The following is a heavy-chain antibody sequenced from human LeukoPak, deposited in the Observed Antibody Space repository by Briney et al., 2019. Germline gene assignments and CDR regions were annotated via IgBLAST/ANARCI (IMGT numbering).Heavy chain of an antibody. Sequence: SETLSLTCTVSGGSISSYYWSWIRQPPGKGLEWIGYIYYSGSTNYNPSLKGRVTISVDTSKNQFSLKLSSVTAADTAVYYCARINWGREYYFDYWGQGTLVTVSS. CDR1: GGSISSYY. J-gene: IGHJ4*02. V-gene: IGHV4-59*01. CDR2: IYYSGST. D-gene: IGHD7-27*01. CDR3: ARINWGREYYFDY.